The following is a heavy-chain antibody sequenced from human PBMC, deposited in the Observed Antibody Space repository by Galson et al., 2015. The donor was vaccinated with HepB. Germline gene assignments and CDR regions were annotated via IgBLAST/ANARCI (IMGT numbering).Heavy chain of an antibody. CDR1: GFTFSNYG. Sequence: SLRLSCAASGFTFSNYGMHWVRQAPGKGLEWVAVISYDGSNKYYADSVKGRFTISRDNSKNTLNLQMNSLRAGDTALYYCAKDPYLYSALAGTGAGFDYWGQGTRVTVAA. CDR3: AKDPYLYSALAGTGAGFDY. D-gene: IGHD6-19*01. V-gene: IGHV3-30*18. J-gene: IGHJ4*02. CDR2: ISYDGSNK.